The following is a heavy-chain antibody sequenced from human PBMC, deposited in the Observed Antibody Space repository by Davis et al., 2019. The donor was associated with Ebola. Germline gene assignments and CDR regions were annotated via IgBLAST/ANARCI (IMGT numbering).Heavy chain of an antibody. CDR1: GDSVSGSSGA. CDR2: TYYSSKWYN. V-gene: IGHV6-1*01. D-gene: IGHD5-12*01. CDR3: ARGWLRSAFDQ. Sequence: PSETLSLTCAISGDSVSGSSGAWNWIRQSPSRGLEWLGRTYYSSKWYNESALSVKSRITISADTAKNQLSLHLNSVTPEDTAVYYCARGWLRSAFDQWGQGTPVTVSS. J-gene: IGHJ4*02.